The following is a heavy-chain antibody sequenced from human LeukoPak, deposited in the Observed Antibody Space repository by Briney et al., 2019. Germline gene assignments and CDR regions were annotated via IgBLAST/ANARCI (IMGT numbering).Heavy chain of an antibody. CDR2: ISIGSNYI. J-gene: IGHJ4*02. V-gene: IGHV3-21*01. D-gene: IGHD1-26*01. CDR1: GFTFSNYG. CDR3: ARAPVGATSHFDY. Sequence: GGSLRLSCAASGFTFSNYGMNWVRQAPGKGLEWVSSISIGSNYIYYGDSVKGRFTISRDNAKNSLYLQMNSLRAEDTAVYYCARAPVGATSHFDYWGQGTLVTVSS.